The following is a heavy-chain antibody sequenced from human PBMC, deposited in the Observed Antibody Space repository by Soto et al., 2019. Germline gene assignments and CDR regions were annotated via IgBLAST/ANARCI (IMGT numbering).Heavy chain of an antibody. D-gene: IGHD6-6*01. CDR2: IYYSGST. CDR3: ARLPTPDSSSFWY. V-gene: IGHV4-31*03. CDR1: GGSISSGGYY. Sequence: PSETLSLTCTVSGGSISSGGYYWSWIRQHPGKGLEWIGYIYYSGSTYYNPSLKSRVTISVDTSKNQFSLKLSSVTAADTAVYYCARLPTPDSSSFWYWGQGTLVTVSS. J-gene: IGHJ4*02.